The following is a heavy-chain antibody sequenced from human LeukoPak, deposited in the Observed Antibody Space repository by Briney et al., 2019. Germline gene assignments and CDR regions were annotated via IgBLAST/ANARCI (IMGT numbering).Heavy chain of an antibody. J-gene: IGHJ4*02. Sequence: GGSLRLSCAVSEFTFSSYGMHWVRQAPGKGLEWVAVISYDGSNKYYADSVKGRFTISRDNSKNTLYLQMNSLRAEDTAVYYCAKDAGGNSFYFDYWGQGTLVTVSS. CDR1: EFTFSSYG. V-gene: IGHV3-30*18. CDR3: AKDAGGNSFYFDY. CDR2: ISYDGSNK. D-gene: IGHD4-23*01.